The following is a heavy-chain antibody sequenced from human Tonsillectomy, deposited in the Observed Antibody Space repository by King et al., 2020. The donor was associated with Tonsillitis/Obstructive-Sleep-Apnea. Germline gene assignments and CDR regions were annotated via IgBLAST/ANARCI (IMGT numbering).Heavy chain of an antibody. CDR1: GFTFSNYA. D-gene: IGHD2-2*01. CDR3: ANRDVVVIPSAPRAFNI. CDR2: ISGTGGST. V-gene: IGHV3-23*04. J-gene: IGHJ3*02. Sequence: VQLVESGGGLVQPGGSLRLSCVASGFTFSNYAMSWVRQAPGKGLEWVSAISGTGGSTYYADSAKGRFTISRDNSKSTLYLQMNSLRAEDTAVYYCANRDVVVIPSAPRAFNIWGQGTTVTVSS.